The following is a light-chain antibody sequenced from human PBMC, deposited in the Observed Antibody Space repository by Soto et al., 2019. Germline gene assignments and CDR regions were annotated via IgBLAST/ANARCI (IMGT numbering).Light chain of an antibody. CDR2: GNT. V-gene: IGLV1-40*01. Sequence: QAVVTQPPSVSGAPGQRVSISCTGSSTNIGAGYGVHWYQQRPGTAPKLLIVGNTIRPSGVPDRFSASTSGTSASLAITGLQAEDEGHYYCCSYGRSRTFGVVFGGGTKLTVL. CDR3: CSYGRSRTFGVV. CDR1: STNIGAGYG. J-gene: IGLJ3*02.